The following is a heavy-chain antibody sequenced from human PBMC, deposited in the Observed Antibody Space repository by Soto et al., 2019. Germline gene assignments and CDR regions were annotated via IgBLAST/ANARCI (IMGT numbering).Heavy chain of an antibody. CDR1: GGSISSGGYS. CDR3: ARATPKLAARLHFDY. V-gene: IGHV4-30-2*01. CDR2: IYHSGST. D-gene: IGHD6-6*01. J-gene: IGHJ4*02. Sequence: SETLSLTCAVSGGSISSGGYSWSWIRQPPGKGLEWIGYIYHSGSTYYNPSLKSRVTISVDRSKNQFSLKLSSVTAADTAVYYCARATPKLAARLHFDYWGQGTLVTVS.